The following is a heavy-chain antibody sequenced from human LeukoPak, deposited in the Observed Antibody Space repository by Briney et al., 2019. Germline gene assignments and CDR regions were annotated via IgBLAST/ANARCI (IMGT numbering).Heavy chain of an antibody. Sequence: GGSLRLSCAASGFTFSSYSMSWVRQAPGKGLEWVSAISSSGGNTYYADSMKGRFTISRDNSKNTLYLQMNSLRAEDTAVYYCAREPVDYGSGKLNYYYGMDVWGQGTTVTVSS. CDR1: GFTFSSYS. V-gene: IGHV3-23*01. CDR2: ISSSGGNT. CDR3: AREPVDYGSGKLNYYYGMDV. J-gene: IGHJ6*02. D-gene: IGHD3-10*01.